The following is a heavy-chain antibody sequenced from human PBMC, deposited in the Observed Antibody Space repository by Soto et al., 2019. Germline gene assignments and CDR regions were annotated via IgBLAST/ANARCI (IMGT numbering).Heavy chain of an antibody. CDR3: AKGRGFSRHGVDV. CDR2: ISGGSTTRT. D-gene: IGHD3-22*01. CDR1: GFTFTSYA. V-gene: IGHV3-23*01. J-gene: IGHJ6*02. Sequence: GGSLRLSCAASGFTFTSYAMSWVRQAPGKGLEWVSGISGGSTTRTYFADSVRGRFTISKDKSKSTLYLQMNSLRAEDTAVYFCAKGRGFSRHGVDVWGQGTTVTVSS.